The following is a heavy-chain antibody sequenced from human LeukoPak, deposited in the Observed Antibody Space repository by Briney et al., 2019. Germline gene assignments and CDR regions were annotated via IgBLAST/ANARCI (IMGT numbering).Heavy chain of an antibody. CDR1: GFTFSSSG. J-gene: IGHJ4*02. CDR2: LSYDGRDS. V-gene: IGHV3-30*18. Sequence: GRSLRLSCGDSGFTFSSSGMHRVRQAPGKGLEWVALLSYDGRDSHYVDSVKGRFTISRDNSKNTLYLQMNSLRIEDTVVYYCAKDGGGGSSYFDYWGQGTLVTVSA. D-gene: IGHD2-15*01. CDR3: AKDGGGGSSYFDY.